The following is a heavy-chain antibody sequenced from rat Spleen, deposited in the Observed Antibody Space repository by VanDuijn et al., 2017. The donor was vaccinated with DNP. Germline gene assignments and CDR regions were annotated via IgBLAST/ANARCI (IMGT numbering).Heavy chain of an antibody. D-gene: IGHD1-12*02. CDR1: GYSITNNY. Sequence: EVQLQGSGPGLVKPSQSLSLNCSVTGYSITNNYWGWIRKFPGNKMEWMGFISYSGTTSYHPSLKSRISITRDTSKNQFFLQLNSVITEDTATYYCASFGSYYYVMDAWGQGASVTVSS. J-gene: IGHJ4*01. V-gene: IGHV3-1*01. CDR3: ASFGSYYYVMDA. CDR2: ISYSGTT.